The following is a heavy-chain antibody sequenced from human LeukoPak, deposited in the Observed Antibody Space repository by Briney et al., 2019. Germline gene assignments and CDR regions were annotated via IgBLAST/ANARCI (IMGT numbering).Heavy chain of an antibody. V-gene: IGHV3-30-3*02. CDR2: ISYDGSNK. CDR1: GFTFSSYA. D-gene: IGHD6-19*01. CDR3: AKLTIAVANSFSDY. J-gene: IGHJ4*02. Sequence: GRSLRLSCAASGFTFSSYAMHWVRQAPGKGLEWVAIISYDGSNKYYADSVKGRFTISRDNSKNTLYLQMNSLRAEDTAVYYCAKLTIAVANSFSDYWGQGTLVTVSS.